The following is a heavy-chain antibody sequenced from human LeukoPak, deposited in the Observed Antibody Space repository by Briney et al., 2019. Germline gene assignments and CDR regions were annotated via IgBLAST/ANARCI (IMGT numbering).Heavy chain of an antibody. J-gene: IGHJ4*02. CDR1: GDSLSSNSAA. CDR3: ARDAGAPGGYSYGYGFDY. Sequence: SQTLSLTCAISGDSLSSNSAAWNWIRQSPSRGLEWLGRTYYRSKWYNDYAVSVKSRITINPDTSKNQFSLQLNSVTPEDTAVYYCARDAGAPGGYSYGYGFDYWGQGTLVTVSS. V-gene: IGHV6-1*01. CDR2: TYYRSKWYN. D-gene: IGHD5-18*01.